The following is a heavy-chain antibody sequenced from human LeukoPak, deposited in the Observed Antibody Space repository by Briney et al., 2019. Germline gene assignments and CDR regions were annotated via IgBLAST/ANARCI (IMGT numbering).Heavy chain of an antibody. CDR1: GGSISIYY. J-gene: IGHJ4*02. D-gene: IGHD6-19*01. CDR3: ARHTEADYSSGWYYFDY. V-gene: IGHV4-59*08. CDR2: IYYSGST. Sequence: SSETLSLTCTVSGGSISIYYWSWIRQPPGKGLEWIGYIYYSGSTNYNPSLKSRVTISVDTSKNQFSLKLSSVTAADTAVYYCARHTEADYSSGWYYFDYWGQGTLVTVSS.